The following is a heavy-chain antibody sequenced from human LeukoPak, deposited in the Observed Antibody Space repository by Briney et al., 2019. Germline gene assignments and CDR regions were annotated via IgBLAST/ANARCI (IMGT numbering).Heavy chain of an antibody. CDR3: ARGEYLVAIDY. CDR1: GGSFSGYY. D-gene: IGHD5-12*01. J-gene: IGHJ4*02. V-gene: IGHV4-34*01. Sequence: PSETLSLTCAVYGGSFSGYYWSWIRQPPGKGLEWIGEINHSGSTNYNPSLKSRVTKSVDTSKNQFSLKLSSVTAADTAVYYCARGEYLVAIDYWGQGTLVTVSS. CDR2: INHSGST.